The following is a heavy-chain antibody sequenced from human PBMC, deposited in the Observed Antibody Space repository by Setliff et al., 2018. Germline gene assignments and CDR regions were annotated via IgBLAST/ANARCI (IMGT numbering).Heavy chain of an antibody. CDR3: ARINFYVSSGYYYAPDF. CDR2: ISPYTGNT. J-gene: IGHJ4*02. CDR1: GYTFTDFG. D-gene: IGHD3-22*01. V-gene: IGHV1-18*01. Sequence: ASVKVSCKASGYTFTDFGINWVRQAPGQGLEWMGWISPYTGNTYSAQRFQGRVTLTTDTSTSTAYMEVRSLTSDDTAVYYCARINFYVSSGYYYAPDFWGQGTLVTVS.